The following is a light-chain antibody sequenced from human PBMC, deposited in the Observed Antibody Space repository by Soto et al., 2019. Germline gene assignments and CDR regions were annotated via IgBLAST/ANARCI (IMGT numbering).Light chain of an antibody. CDR1: QSVSSN. V-gene: IGKV3-15*01. CDR3: QQYNNWPGT. Sequence: EIVMTQSPATVSVSPGERATLSCRASQSVSSNLAWYQQKPGQAPRLLIYGASTRATGIPARFSGSGSGTEFTLTISSLQSEDFAVYYCQQYNNWPGTFGQGTKVDI. CDR2: GAS. J-gene: IGKJ1*01.